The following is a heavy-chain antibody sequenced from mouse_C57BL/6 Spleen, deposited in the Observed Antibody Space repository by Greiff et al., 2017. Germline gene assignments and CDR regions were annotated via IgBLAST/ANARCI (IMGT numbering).Heavy chain of an antibody. CDR1: GYTFTSYW. CDR2: IYPGSGST. Sequence: VQLQQPGAELVKPGASVKMSCKASGYTFTSYWITWVKQRPGQGLAWIGDIYPGSGSTNYNEKFKSKSTLTVDKSSSTAYMQLSSLTSEDSAVYYCAIYDCSYAFDYWGQGTTLTVSS. V-gene: IGHV1-55*01. D-gene: IGHD2-3*01. J-gene: IGHJ2*01. CDR3: AIYDCSYAFDY.